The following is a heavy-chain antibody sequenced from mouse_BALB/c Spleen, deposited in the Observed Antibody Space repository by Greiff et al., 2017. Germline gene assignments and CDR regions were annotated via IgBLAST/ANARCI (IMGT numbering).Heavy chain of an antibody. V-gene: IGHV7-3*02. CDR1: GFTFTDYY. CDR3: ARDHYYGSSYGFAY. J-gene: IGHJ3*01. Sequence: EVNVVESGGGLVQPGGSLRLSCATSGFTFTDYYMSWVRQPPGKALEWLGFIRNKANGYTTEYSASVKGRFTISRDNSQSILYLQMNTLRAEDSATYYCARDHYYGSSYGFAYWGQGTLVTVSA. D-gene: IGHD1-1*01. CDR2: IRNKANGYTT.